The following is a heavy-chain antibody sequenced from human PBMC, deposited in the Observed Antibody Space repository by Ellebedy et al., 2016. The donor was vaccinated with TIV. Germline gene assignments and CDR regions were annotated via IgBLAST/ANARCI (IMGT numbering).Heavy chain of an antibody. J-gene: IGHJ6*02. D-gene: IGHD3-16*01. V-gene: IGHV4-34*01. CDR1: GGSFTGYY. CDR2: INHSGST. Sequence: MPSETLSLTCGVYGGSFTGYYWNWIRQPPGKGLEWIGEINHSGSTTYNASLESRVTITVDTSKKQISLNLKSVTAADTAVYYCARGPWGDYYYYGMDVWGLGTTVTVS. CDR3: ARGPWGDYYYYGMDV.